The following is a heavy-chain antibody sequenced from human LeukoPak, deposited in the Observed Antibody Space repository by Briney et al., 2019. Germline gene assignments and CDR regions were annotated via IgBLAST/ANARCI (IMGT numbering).Heavy chain of an antibody. D-gene: IGHD3-10*01. CDR2: ISGSGGST. J-gene: IGHJ6*02. CDR3: ARDTPYYYGSGSPIMDV. CDR1: GFTFSSYA. Sequence: QPGGSLRLSCAASGFTFSSYAMSWVRQAPGKGLEWVSAISGSGGSTYYADSVKGRFTISRDNAKNSLYLQMNSLRAEDTAVYYCARDTPYYYGSGSPIMDVWGQGTTVTVSS. V-gene: IGHV3-23*01.